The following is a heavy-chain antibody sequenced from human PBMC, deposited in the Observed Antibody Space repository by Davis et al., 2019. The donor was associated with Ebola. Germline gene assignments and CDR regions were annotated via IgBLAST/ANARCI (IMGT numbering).Heavy chain of an antibody. Sequence: PGGSLRLSCAASGFTFSTYTMHWVRQAPGKGLAWVSRISGSADATYYADSVQGRFTVSRDNSKNILYLQMNSLRAEDTAIYYCAKSDCGVIGCKLINFWGQGTLVTVSS. CDR3: AKSDCGVIGCKLINF. V-gene: IGHV3-23*01. J-gene: IGHJ4*02. CDR1: GFTFSTYT. CDR2: ISGSADAT. D-gene: IGHD2-21*01.